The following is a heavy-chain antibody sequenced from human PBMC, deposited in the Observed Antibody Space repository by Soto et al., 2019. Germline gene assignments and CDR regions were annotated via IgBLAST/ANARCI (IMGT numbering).Heavy chain of an antibody. V-gene: IGHV4-30-4*01. D-gene: IGHD3-10*01. CDR3: ARRYSYGSGKYAVDL. J-gene: IGHJ6*02. Sequence: PSETLSLTCTVSGGSISSGDYYWSWIRQPPGKGLEWIGYIYYSGSTYYNPSLKSRVTISVDTSKNQFSLKLSSVTAADTAVYYCARRYSYGSGKYAVDLWGQGTTVTVSS. CDR2: IYYSGST. CDR1: GGSISSGDYY.